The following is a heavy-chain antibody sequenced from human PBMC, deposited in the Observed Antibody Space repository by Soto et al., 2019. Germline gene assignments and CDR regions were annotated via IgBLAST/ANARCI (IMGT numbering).Heavy chain of an antibody. CDR2: ISGSGGST. J-gene: IGHJ3*02. V-gene: IGHV3-23*01. D-gene: IGHD2-15*01. CDR3: AKDWSGVANRAHAFDI. CDR1: GFTFSSYA. Sequence: GGSLRLSCAASGFTFSSYAMSWVRQAPGKGLEWVSAISGSGGSTYYADSVKGRFTISRDNSKNTLYLQMNSLRAEDTAVYYCAKDWSGVANRAHAFDIWGQGTMVTVSS.